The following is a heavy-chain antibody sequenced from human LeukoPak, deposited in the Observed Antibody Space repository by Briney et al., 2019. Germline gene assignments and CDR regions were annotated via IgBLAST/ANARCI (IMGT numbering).Heavy chain of an antibody. J-gene: IGHJ5*02. CDR2: INHSGST. V-gene: IGHV4-34*01. Sequence: SETLSLTCAVYGGSFSGYYWSWIRQPPGKGLEWIGEINHSGSTNYNPSLKSRVTISVDTSKNQFSLKLSSVTAADTAVYYCARGARRGDIVVVVAGRGWFDPWGQGTLVTVSS. CDR3: ARGARRGDIVVVVAGRGWFDP. CDR1: GGSFSGYY. D-gene: IGHD2-15*01.